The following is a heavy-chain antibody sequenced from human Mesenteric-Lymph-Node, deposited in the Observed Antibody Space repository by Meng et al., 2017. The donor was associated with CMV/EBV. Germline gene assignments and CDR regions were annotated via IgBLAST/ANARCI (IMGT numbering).Heavy chain of an antibody. CDR2: INVYNGNT. Sequence: ASVKVSCKASGYSFITHGICWVRQAPGQGLEWMGWINVYNGNTNYAQKFQGRVTMTTDTSTSTAYMEVRSLRSDDTAVYYCARSGNRGFSGYDPLGGHYYHYGMDVWGQGTTVTVSS. CDR1: GYSFITHG. J-gene: IGHJ6*02. V-gene: IGHV1-18*01. CDR3: ARSGNRGFSGYDPLGGHYYHYGMDV. D-gene: IGHD5-12*01.